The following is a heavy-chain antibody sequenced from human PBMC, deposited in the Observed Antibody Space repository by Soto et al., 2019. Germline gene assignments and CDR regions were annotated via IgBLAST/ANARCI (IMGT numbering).Heavy chain of an antibody. V-gene: IGHV3-7*01. Sequence: EVQLVESGGGLVQPGGSLRLSCVDSGFTFSSYWMSWVRQAPVKGLEWVGNIKQDGSEETYVDSLKGRFTISRDNAKTSMYLQMNSLRAEDTAVYYCARIAATGRGWDVWGQGTTVVVSS. CDR3: ARIAATGRGWDV. J-gene: IGHJ6*02. CDR1: GFTFSSYW. CDR2: IKQDGSEE. D-gene: IGHD6-13*01.